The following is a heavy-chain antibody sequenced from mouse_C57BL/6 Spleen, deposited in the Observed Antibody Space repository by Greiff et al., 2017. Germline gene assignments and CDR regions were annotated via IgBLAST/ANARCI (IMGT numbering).Heavy chain of an antibody. CDR3: ARAGIYGNYFDY. D-gene: IGHD2-1*01. Sequence: EVKLVESGPGMVKPSQSLSLTCTVTGYSITSGYDWHWIRHFPGNKLEWMGYISYSGSTNYNPSLKSRISITHDTSKNHFFLKLNSVTTEDTATYYCARAGIYGNYFDYWGQGTTLTVSS. J-gene: IGHJ2*01. CDR1: GYSITSGYD. V-gene: IGHV3-1*01. CDR2: ISYSGST.